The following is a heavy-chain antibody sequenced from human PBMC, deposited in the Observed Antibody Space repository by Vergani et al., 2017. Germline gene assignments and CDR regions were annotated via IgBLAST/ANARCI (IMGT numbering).Heavy chain of an antibody. D-gene: IGHD6-19*01. CDR1: GFSFTNPTLG. V-gene: IGHV2-26*01. Sequence: QVTLKESGPVVVKPTETLTLTCTVSGFSFTNPTLGVSWIRPSPGKALEWLAHIFSNGAKSYTTSLRSRLTISRDTSKSQVVLTMTNMDPVATATYFCARIPVIAVSDKFFYHNGKDVWGQGTTVTVSS. CDR3: ARIPVIAVSDKFFYHNGKDV. J-gene: IGHJ6*02. CDR2: IFSNGAK.